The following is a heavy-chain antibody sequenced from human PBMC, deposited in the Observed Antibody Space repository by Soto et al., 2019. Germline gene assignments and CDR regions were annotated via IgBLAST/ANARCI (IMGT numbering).Heavy chain of an antibody. V-gene: IGHV3-48*01. Sequence: EVQLVESGGGLVQPGGSLRLSCAASGFTFSSYSMHWVRQAPGKGLEWVSYISPSSSSIYYADSVKGRFTISRDNAKNSLYLQMNSLRAEYTAVYYCARVAYYYDSSGYFYWGQGTLVTVSS. J-gene: IGHJ4*02. D-gene: IGHD3-22*01. CDR3: ARVAYYYDSSGYFY. CDR1: GFTFSSYS. CDR2: ISPSSSSI.